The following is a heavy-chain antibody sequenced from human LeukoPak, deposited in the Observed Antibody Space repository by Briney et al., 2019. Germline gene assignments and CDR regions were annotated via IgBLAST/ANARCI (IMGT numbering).Heavy chain of an antibody. V-gene: IGHV3-30*02. CDR1: GFTFSSYG. CDR3: AKDMDYGDGYFDY. D-gene: IGHD4-17*01. CDR2: IRYDGSNK. Sequence: GRSLRLSCAASGFTFSSYGMHWVRQAPGKGLEWVAFIRYDGSNKYYADSVKGRFTISRDNSKNTLYLQMNSLRAEDTAVYYCAKDMDYGDGYFDYWGQGTLVTVSS. J-gene: IGHJ4*02.